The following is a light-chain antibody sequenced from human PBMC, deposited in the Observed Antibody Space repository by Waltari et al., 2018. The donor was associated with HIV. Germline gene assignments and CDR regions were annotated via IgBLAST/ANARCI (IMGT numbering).Light chain of an antibody. J-gene: IGLJ2*01. V-gene: IGLV3-25*03. CDR2: RDS. CDR1: ELANQH. Sequence: SSDLTQAPSVSVSPGQTASISCSGHELANQHVPWYQEKAGQAPVLVISRDSERPLGIPERFSGSRSGSLATLTITGVLADDEADYYCQAAAPSGTSVAFGGGTKLTVL. CDR3: QAAAPSGTSVA.